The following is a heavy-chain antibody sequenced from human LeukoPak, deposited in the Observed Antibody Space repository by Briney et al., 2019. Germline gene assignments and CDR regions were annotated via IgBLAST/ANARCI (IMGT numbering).Heavy chain of an antibody. CDR3: AKDSIYCSSTSCPSAFDY. CDR1: GFTFDDYA. V-gene: IGHV3-9*01. J-gene: IGHJ4*02. CDR2: ISWNSGSI. Sequence: GGSLRLSCAASGFTFDDYAMHWVRQAPGKGLEWVSGISWNSGSIGYADSVKGRFTTSRDNAKNSLYLQMNSLRAEDTALYYCAKDSIYCSSTSCPSAFDYWGQGTLVTVSS. D-gene: IGHD2-2*01.